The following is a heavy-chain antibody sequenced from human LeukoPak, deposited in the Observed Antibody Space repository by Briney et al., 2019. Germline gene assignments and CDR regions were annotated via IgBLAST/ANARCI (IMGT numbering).Heavy chain of an antibody. CDR1: GCTFTSYD. J-gene: IGHJ4*02. D-gene: IGHD5-18*01. CDR2: MNPNSGNT. V-gene: IGHV1-8*01. CDR3: ARGRRVDTALWD. Sequence: GASVKVSCKASGCTFTSYDINWVRQATGQGLEWMGWMNPNSGNTGYAQKFQGRVTMTRNTSISTAYMELSSLRSEDTAVYYCARGRRVDTALWDWGQGTLVTVSS.